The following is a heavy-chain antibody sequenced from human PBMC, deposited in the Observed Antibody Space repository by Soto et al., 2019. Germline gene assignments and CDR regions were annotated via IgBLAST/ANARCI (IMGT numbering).Heavy chain of an antibody. J-gene: IGHJ4*02. CDR2: INHSGST. V-gene: IGHV4-34*01. D-gene: IGHD2-15*01. Sequence: TSETLSLTCAVYGGSFSGYYWTWIRQPPGKGLEWIGEINHSGSTNYNPSLKSRVTISVDTPKNQFSLKLSSVTAADTAVYYCARGRGYCSGGSCHTNDYWGQGTLVTVSS. CDR1: GGSFSGYY. CDR3: ARGRGYCSGGSCHTNDY.